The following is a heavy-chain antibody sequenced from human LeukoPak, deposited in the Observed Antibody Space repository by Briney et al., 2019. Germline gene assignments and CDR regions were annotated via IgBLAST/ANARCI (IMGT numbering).Heavy chain of an antibody. CDR3: TRDRYYDSSVYSD. CDR1: GFTFSSYG. V-gene: IGHV3-33*01. Sequence: PGGSLRLSCAASGFTFSSYGMHWVRQAPGKGLEWVAVIWYDGSNKYYVDSVKGRFTISRDNSKNALYLQMNSLRAEDTAVYYCTRDRYYDSSVYSDWGQGALVTVSS. J-gene: IGHJ4*02. D-gene: IGHD3-22*01. CDR2: IWYDGSNK.